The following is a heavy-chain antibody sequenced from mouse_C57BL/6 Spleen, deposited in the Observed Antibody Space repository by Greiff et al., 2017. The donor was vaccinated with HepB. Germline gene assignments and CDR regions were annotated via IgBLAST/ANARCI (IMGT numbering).Heavy chain of an antibody. Sequence: EVQLQQSGPELVKPGASVKISCKASGYTFTDYYMNWVKQSHGKSLEWIGDINPNNGGTSYNQKFKGKATLTVDKSSSTAYMELRSLTSEDSAVYYCARSTMVNDYWGQGTTLTVSS. J-gene: IGHJ2*01. D-gene: IGHD2-2*01. V-gene: IGHV1-26*01. CDR3: ARSTMVNDY. CDR1: GYTFTDYY. CDR2: INPNNGGT.